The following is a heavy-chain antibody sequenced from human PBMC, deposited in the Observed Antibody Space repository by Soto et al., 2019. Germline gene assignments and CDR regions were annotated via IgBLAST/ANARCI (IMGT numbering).Heavy chain of an antibody. V-gene: IGHV3-30*18. CDR2: ISYDGSNK. J-gene: IGHJ6*03. CDR1: GFTFSSYG. D-gene: IGHD3-3*01. Sequence: GGALRLSCAASGFTFSSYGMHWVRQAPGKGLEWVAVISYDGSNKYYADSVKGRFTISRDNSKNTLYLQMNSLRAEDTAVYYCAKAHYDFWSGYKYYYYYMDVWGKGTTVTVSS. CDR3: AKAHYDFWSGYKYYYYYMDV.